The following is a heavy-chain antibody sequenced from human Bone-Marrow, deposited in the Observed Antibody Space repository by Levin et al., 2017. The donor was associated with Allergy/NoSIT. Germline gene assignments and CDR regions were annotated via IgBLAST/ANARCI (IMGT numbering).Heavy chain of an antibody. J-gene: IGHJ4*02. V-gene: IGHV3-30*14. CDR2: ISFDGSKI. D-gene: IGHD3-10*01. CDR3: ARSHTSPYFFGL. CDR1: GFTFRSFT. Sequence: GGSLRLSCAASGFTFRSFTFHWVRQAPGKGLEWVAAISFDGSKIYYTDSVKGRFTVSRDNSKNTLYLQMNSLRAEDTAVYYCARSHTSPYFFGLWGQGTLVTVSS.